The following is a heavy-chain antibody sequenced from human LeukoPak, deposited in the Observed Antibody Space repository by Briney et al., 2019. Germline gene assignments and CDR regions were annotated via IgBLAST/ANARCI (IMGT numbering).Heavy chain of an antibody. CDR3: ARQMVGCSGGNCHTVWFDP. CDR1: GYSFTTYW. V-gene: IGHV5-51*01. Sequence: GESLKISCKGSGYSFTTYWIGWVRQMPGKGLEWMGIIYPTDSDTRYSPSFQGQVTISAEKSISTAYLQWSSLKASDTAMYYCARQMVGCSGGNCHTVWFDPWGQGTLVTVSS. J-gene: IGHJ5*02. D-gene: IGHD2-15*01. CDR2: IYPTDSDT.